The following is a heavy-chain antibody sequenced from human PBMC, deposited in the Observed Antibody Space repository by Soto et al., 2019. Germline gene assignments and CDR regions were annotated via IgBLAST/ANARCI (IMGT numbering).Heavy chain of an antibody. CDR3: AREYYGDRTFDY. CDR1: GGSISSGDYY. Sequence: KPSETLSLTCTVSGGSISSGDYYWSWIRQPPGKGLEWIGYIYYSGSTYYNPSLKSRVTISVDTSKNQFSLKLSSVTAADTAVYYCAREYYGDRTFDYWGQGTLVTVSS. D-gene: IGHD4-17*01. J-gene: IGHJ4*02. V-gene: IGHV4-30-4*01. CDR2: IYYSGST.